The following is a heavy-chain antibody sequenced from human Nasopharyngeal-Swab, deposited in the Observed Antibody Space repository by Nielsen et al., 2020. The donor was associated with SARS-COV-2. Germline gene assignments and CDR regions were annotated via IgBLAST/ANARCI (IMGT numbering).Heavy chain of an antibody. J-gene: IGHJ3*02. V-gene: IGHV3-21*01. Sequence: VRKAPGKGLEWVSSISSSSSYIYYADSVKGRFTISRDNSKNTLYLQMSSLRAEDTAVYYCAREEVVATSWRAFDIWGQGTMVTVSS. CDR3: AREEVVATSWRAFDI. CDR2: ISSSSSYI. D-gene: IGHD5-12*01.